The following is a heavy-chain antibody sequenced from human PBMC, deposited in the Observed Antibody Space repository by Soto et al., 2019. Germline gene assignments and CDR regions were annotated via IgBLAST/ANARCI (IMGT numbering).Heavy chain of an antibody. D-gene: IGHD6-19*01. CDR2: IRRKANSYTT. V-gene: IGHV3-72*01. J-gene: IGHJ6*02. CDR1: GLIFSDYH. Sequence: EVQLVDSGGGLVQPGGSLRLSYPASGLIFSDYHMDWVRQVPGKGLEWVGRIRRKANSYTTEYAASVKGRFTISRDASKNSLYLQMNSLKSEDTAVYYCAMLGGWSGGSSGMDVWGQGTTVTVSS. CDR3: AMLGGWSGGSSGMDV.